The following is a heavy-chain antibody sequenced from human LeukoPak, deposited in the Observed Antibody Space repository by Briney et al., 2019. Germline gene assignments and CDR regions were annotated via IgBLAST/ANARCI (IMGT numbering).Heavy chain of an antibody. CDR2: ITGSGGRT. J-gene: IGHJ4*02. CDR3: ARVLATRYYYDSSGYSNFDY. V-gene: IGHV3-23*01. CDR1: GFTFSTYG. Sequence: GGTLRLSCEVSGFTFSTYGMSWVRQAPGKGLEWVSAITGSGGRTYYADSVKGRFTISRDNSRDRLYLQMNSLRAEDTAVYYCARVLATRYYYDSSGYSNFDYWGQGTLVTVSS. D-gene: IGHD3-22*01.